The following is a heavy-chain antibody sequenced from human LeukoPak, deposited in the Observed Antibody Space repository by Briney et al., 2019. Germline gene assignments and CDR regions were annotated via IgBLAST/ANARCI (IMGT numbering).Heavy chain of an antibody. V-gene: IGHV4-34*01. D-gene: IGHD1-14*01. CDR2: INHSGSI. Sequence: PSETLSLTCAVYGGSFSGYYWSWIRQPPGKGLEWIGEINHSGSINSNPSLKSRVTTSVDTSKNQFSLKLSSVTAADTAVYYCARGAEEENRFDPWGQGTLVTVSS. CDR1: GGSFSGYY. J-gene: IGHJ5*02. CDR3: ARGAEEENRFDP.